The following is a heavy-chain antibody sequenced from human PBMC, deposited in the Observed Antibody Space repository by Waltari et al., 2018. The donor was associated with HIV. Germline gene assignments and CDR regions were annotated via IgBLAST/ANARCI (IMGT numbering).Heavy chain of an antibody. D-gene: IGHD1-26*01. J-gene: IGHJ4*02. CDR1: GGSISSGSYY. V-gene: IGHV4-61*02. CDR3: ARLPYSGGYYFDY. Sequence: QVQLQESGPGLVKPSQTLSLTCTVSGGSISSGSYYWSWIRQPAGKGLEWIGRIHTSGSTTSNPSLKSRVTISVDTSKNHFSLQLSSVTAADTAVYYWARLPYSGGYYFDYWGQGTLVTVSS. CDR2: IHTSGST.